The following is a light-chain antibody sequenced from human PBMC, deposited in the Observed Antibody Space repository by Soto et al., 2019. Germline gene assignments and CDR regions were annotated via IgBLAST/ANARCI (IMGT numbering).Light chain of an antibody. CDR1: QTVSSAY. V-gene: IGKV3-20*01. CDR2: AAS. CDR3: KHYGTSALYT. J-gene: IGKJ2*01. Sequence: EIVLTQSPGTLSLSPGERATLSCRASQTVSSAYLAWYQQKPGQPPRLLIYAASNRATGIPDRFSGSGSGTGFTLPISRLEPEDFAVYYCKHYGTSALYTFGQGTKLEMK.